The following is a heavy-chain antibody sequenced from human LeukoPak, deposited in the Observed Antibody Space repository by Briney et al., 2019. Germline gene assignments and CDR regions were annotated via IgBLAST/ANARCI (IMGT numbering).Heavy chain of an antibody. D-gene: IGHD6-13*01. CDR3: ARSGGSSRLGAYYYYMDV. V-gene: IGHV1-2*02. CDR1: GYTFTGYY. Sequence: ASVKVSCKASGYTFTGYYMHWVRQAPGQGLEWMGWINPNSGGTNYAQKFQGRVTMTRDTSISTAYMELSRLRSDDTAVYYCARSGGSSRLGAYYYYMDVWGKGTTVTISS. CDR2: INPNSGGT. J-gene: IGHJ6*03.